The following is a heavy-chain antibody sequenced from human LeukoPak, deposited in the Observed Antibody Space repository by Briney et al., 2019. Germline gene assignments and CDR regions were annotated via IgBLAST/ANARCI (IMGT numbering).Heavy chain of an antibody. CDR2: IRYDGSNK. CDR1: GFIFSTYG. Sequence: GGSLRLSCVASGFIFSTYGMHWVRQAPGKGLEWVAFIRYDGSNKYYADSVKGRFTISRDNSKNTLYLQVNSLRAEDTAVYYCAKESCTGSSCYEPRWGQGTLVTVSS. V-gene: IGHV3-30*02. J-gene: IGHJ4*02. D-gene: IGHD2-15*01. CDR3: AKESCTGSSCYEPR.